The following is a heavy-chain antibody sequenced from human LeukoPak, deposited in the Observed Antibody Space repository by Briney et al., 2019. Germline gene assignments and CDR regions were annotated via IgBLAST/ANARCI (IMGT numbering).Heavy chain of an antibody. CDR2: IKSDGSTR. J-gene: IGHJ6*02. Sequence: GGSLRLSCAASGFTFSNYWMHWVRQAPGKGLLWVSHIKSDGSTRNYADSVKGRFTISRDNAKNTLYLQMNSLRAEDTAVYYCARVTMVRGVTYYYGMDVWGQGTTVTVSS. D-gene: IGHD3-10*01. V-gene: IGHV3-74*01. CDR1: GFTFSNYW. CDR3: ARVTMVRGVTYYYGMDV.